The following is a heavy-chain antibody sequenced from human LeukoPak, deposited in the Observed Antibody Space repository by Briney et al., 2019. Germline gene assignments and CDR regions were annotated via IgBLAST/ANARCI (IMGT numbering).Heavy chain of an antibody. V-gene: IGHV5-51*01. CDR2: IYPGDSDT. D-gene: IGHD4-17*01. CDR1: GYSFTSYW. J-gene: IGHJ5*02. CDR3: ARSGPRYFYGDYEAGWFDP. Sequence: GESLKISCKGSGYSFTSYWIGWVRQMPGKGLEWMGIIYPGDSDTRYSPSFQGQVTISADKSISTAYLQWSSLKASDTAMYYCARSGPRYFYGDYEAGWFDPWGQGTLVTVSS.